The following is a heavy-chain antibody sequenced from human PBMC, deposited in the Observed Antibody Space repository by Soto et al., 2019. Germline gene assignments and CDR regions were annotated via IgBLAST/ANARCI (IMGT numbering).Heavy chain of an antibody. Sequence: SETLSLTCSVSSGSVSSSNNYWSWIRQSPGKRLEWIGYIYYSGSTNYNPSLHSRVTISVDTSKNQFSLTLSSVTAADTAVYYCARGDGFWSGYSYLNYWGQGTPVTVSS. J-gene: IGHJ4*02. CDR1: SGSVSSSNNY. CDR2: IYYSGST. D-gene: IGHD3-3*01. CDR3: ARGDGFWSGYSYLNY. V-gene: IGHV4-61*01.